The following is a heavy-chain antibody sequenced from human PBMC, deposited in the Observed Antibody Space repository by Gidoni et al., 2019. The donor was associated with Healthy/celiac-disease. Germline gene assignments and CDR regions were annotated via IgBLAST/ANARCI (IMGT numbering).Heavy chain of an antibody. D-gene: IGHD6-13*01. CDR3: VKSRIADSWYFDY. Sequence: EVQLVESGGGVVQPGGSLRLYCSASGLTFSSDAMRWVRQAPGKGLEYVSEIRSNGGSTYYADSVKGRFTISRDNSKNTLYLQMSSLRAEDTAVYYCVKSRIADSWYFDYWGQGTLVTVSS. J-gene: IGHJ4*02. V-gene: IGHV3-64D*08. CDR1: GLTFSSDA. CDR2: IRSNGGST.